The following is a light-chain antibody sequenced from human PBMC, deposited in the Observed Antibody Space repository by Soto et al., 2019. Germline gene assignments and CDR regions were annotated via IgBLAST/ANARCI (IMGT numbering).Light chain of an antibody. CDR3: QSYDSSLSGVV. Sequence: QSVLTQPPSVSGAPGQRVTISCTGSGSNIGAGYDVHWYQQLPGTAPKLLIYGNNNRPSGVPDRFSGSKSGTSASLAITGLKAEDEADYYCQSYDSSLSGVVFGGGTKLTVL. V-gene: IGLV1-40*01. J-gene: IGLJ2*01. CDR2: GNN. CDR1: GSNIGAGYD.